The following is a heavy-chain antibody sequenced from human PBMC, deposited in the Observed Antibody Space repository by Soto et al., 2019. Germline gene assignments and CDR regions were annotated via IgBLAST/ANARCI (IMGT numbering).Heavy chain of an antibody. CDR3: ALPPTGTPADWLDP. CDR1: GGSFGTNA. J-gene: IGHJ5*02. Sequence: QGRLVQSGVEGKMPGSRLKLSCKASGGSFGTNAIGRVRGAPGQGLVWMGGTIPFPGKLTSPQRFQGRVTLPADRSTTTAYMELSSLRSEDTAVYYCALPPTGTPADWLDPWGQGALVTVSS. CDR2: TIPFPGKL. D-gene: IGHD1-7*01. V-gene: IGHV1-69*04.